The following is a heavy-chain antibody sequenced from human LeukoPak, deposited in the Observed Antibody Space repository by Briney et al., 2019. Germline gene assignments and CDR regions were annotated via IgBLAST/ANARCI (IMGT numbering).Heavy chain of an antibody. CDR3: ASLTAMVRGVDHFDY. D-gene: IGHD3-10*01. CDR2: IYYSRST. Sequence: SETLSLTCTVSGGSISSSSYYWGWIRQPPGKGLEWIGSIYYSRSTYYIPSLKSRVTISVDTSKNQFSLKLSSVTAADTAVYYCASLTAMVRGVDHFDYWGQGTLDTVSS. V-gene: IGHV4-39*01. J-gene: IGHJ4*02. CDR1: GGSISSSSYY.